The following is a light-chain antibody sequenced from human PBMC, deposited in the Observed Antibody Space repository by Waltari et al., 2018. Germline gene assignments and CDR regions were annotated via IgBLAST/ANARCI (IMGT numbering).Light chain of an antibody. Sequence: QPVLTQPPSASASLGASVPLPCTLSSRHRTYKLDWYHQRPGKGPRFVRRVGTGGIVGAKGDDIPDRFSVSGSGLNRFLTIKNIQEEDESDYHCGTEHGSGSTFVYVFGPGTKVTVL. V-gene: IGLV9-49*01. CDR3: GTEHGSGSTFVYV. CDR2: VGTGGIVG. J-gene: IGLJ1*01. CDR1: SRHRTYK.